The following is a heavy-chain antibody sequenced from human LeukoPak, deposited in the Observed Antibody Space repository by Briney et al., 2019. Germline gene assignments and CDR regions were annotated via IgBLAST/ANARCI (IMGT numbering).Heavy chain of an antibody. CDR2: INHSGST. D-gene: IGHD4-23*01. Sequence: SETLSLTCAVYGGSFSGYYWSWIRQPPGKGLEWIGEINHSGSTNYNPSLKSRVTISVDTSKNQFSLKLSSVTAADTAVYYCARGDYYGGFDYWGQGTLVTVSS. V-gene: IGHV4-34*01. CDR3: ARGDYYGGFDY. CDR1: GGSFSGYY. J-gene: IGHJ4*02.